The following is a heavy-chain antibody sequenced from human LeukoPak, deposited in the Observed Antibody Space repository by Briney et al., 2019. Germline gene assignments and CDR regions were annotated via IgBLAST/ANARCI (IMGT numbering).Heavy chain of an antibody. CDR2: ISSNGGST. D-gene: IGHD2-21*01. Sequence: GGSLRLSCAASGFTFSSYAMHWVRQAPGKGLEYVSAISSNGGSTYYANSVKGRFTISRDNSKNTLYLQMGSLRAEDMAVYYCARGSHISNWFDPWGQGTLVTVSS. CDR3: ARGSHISNWFDP. V-gene: IGHV3-64*01. J-gene: IGHJ5*02. CDR1: GFTFSSYA.